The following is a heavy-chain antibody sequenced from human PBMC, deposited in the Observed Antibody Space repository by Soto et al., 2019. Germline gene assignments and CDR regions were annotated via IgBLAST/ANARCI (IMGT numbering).Heavy chain of an antibody. D-gene: IGHD3-22*01. V-gene: IGHV3-53*01. J-gene: IGHJ6*02. CDR3: ARAYDRSGYYFGVDYYHYGMDV. CDR2: IYSGGST. Sequence: TLSCAASGFTVSSNYMSWVRQAPGKGLEWVSVIYSGGSTYYADSVKGRFTISRDNSKNTLYLQMNSLRAEDTAVYYCARAYDRSGYYFGVDYYHYGMDVWGQGTTVTVS. CDR1: GFTVSSNY.